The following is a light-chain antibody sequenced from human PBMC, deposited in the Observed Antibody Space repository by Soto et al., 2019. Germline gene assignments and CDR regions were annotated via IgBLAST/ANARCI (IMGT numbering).Light chain of an antibody. CDR2: DAS. CDR1: QSISSW. V-gene: IGKV1-5*01. J-gene: IGKJ4*01. Sequence: DIQMTQSHSTLSASVGDRVTITCRASQSISSWLAWYQQKPGKAHKLLIYDASSLESGVPSRFSGSGSGTEFTLTISSLQPDDFATYYCQQYNSYPLTFGGGTKVEIK. CDR3: QQYNSYPLT.